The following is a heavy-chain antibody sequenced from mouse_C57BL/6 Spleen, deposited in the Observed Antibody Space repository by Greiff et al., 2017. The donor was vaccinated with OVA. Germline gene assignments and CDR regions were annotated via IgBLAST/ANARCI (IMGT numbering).Heavy chain of an antibody. J-gene: IGHJ2*01. D-gene: IGHD1-1*01. CDR2: IFPGSGST. CDR3: ARFSYYYGSSFDY. CDR1: GYTFTDYY. Sequence: QVQLQQSGPELVKPGASVKISCKASGYTFTDYYINWVKQRPGQGLEWIGWIFPGSGSTYYNEKFKGKATLTVDNSSSTAYMLLSSLTSEDSAVYFCARFSYYYGSSFDYWGQGTTLTVSS. V-gene: IGHV1-75*01.